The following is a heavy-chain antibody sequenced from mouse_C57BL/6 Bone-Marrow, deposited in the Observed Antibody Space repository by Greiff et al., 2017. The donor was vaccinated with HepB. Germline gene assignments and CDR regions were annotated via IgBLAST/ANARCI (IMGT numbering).Heavy chain of an antibody. Sequence: QVQLQQPGAELVMPGASVKLSCKASGYTFTSYWMHWVKQRPGQGLEWIGEIDPSDSYTNYNQKFKGKSTLTVDKSSSTAYMQLNSLTSEDSAVYDCAIVGRGDWGQGTTLTVSS. CDR1: GYTFTSYW. V-gene: IGHV1-69*01. D-gene: IGHD1-1*01. CDR2: IDPSDSYT. J-gene: IGHJ2*01. CDR3: AIVGRGD.